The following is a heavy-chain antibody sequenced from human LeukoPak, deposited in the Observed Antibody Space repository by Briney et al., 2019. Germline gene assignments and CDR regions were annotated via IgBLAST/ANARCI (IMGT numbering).Heavy chain of an antibody. CDR2: IYYSGST. D-gene: IGHD5-24*01. J-gene: IGHJ4*02. Sequence: SETLSLTCTVSGGSISSYYWSWIRQPPGKGLEWIGYIYYSGSTNYNPSLKSRVTISVDTSKNQFSLKLSSVTAADTAVYYCARGKDGYNSRLFDYWGQGTLVTVSS. CDR1: GGSISSYY. V-gene: IGHV4-59*01. CDR3: ARGKDGYNSRLFDY.